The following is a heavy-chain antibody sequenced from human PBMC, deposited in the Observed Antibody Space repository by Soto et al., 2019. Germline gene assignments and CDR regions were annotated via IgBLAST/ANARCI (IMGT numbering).Heavy chain of an antibody. CDR2: IYWNDDK. Sequence: QITLKESGPTLVKPTQPLTLTCIFSGFSLRTSGVGVGWIRQHQGKALEWLGFIYWNDDKRYSPSLKSRLSITKDTSKNLVDLTMTNLDPVDTATYYCAKSASSGWYAWCDPWAQGSMVTVSS. J-gene: IGHJ5*02. D-gene: IGHD6-19*01. CDR1: GFSLRTSGVG. CDR3: AKSASSGWYAWCDP. V-gene: IGHV2-5*01.